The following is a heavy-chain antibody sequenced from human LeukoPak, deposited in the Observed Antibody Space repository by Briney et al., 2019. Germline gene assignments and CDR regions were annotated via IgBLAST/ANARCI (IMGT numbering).Heavy chain of an antibody. D-gene: IGHD3-22*01. V-gene: IGHV5-10-1*01. CDR2: IDPSDSYT. J-gene: IGHJ1*01. Sequence: PGESLKISCKGSGYSFTTYWISWVRQMPGKGLEWMGRIDPSDSYTNYSPSFQGHVTISADKSISTAYLQWSSLKASDTGMYYCARGSYYDSSGLHWGQGTLVTVSS. CDR1: GYSFTTYW. CDR3: ARGSYYDSSGLH.